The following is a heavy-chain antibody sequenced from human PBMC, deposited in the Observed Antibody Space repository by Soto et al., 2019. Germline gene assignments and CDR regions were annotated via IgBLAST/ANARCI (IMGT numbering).Heavy chain of an antibody. D-gene: IGHD3-10*01. J-gene: IGHJ4*02. CDR2: IYYSGST. V-gene: IGHV4-59*01. Sequence: PSDTLSLTCTVSGGSISSYYWSWIRQPPGKGLEWIGYIYYSGSTNYNPSLKSRVTISVDTSKNQFSLKLSSVTAADTAVYYCARLVRGVISRYFDYWGQGTLVTVSS. CDR3: ARLVRGVISRYFDY. CDR1: GGSISSYY.